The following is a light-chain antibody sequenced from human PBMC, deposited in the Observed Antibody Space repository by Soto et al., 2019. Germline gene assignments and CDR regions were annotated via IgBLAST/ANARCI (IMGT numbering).Light chain of an antibody. CDR3: QHRET. J-gene: IGKJ1*01. Sequence: EIVLTQSPATLSLSPGERATLSCRASQSVSSYLAWYQQKPGQAPRLLIYDASNRATGIPARFSGSGSGTDFTLTISSLEPEDFAVYYCQHRETFGQGTKVDIK. CDR2: DAS. CDR1: QSVSSY. V-gene: IGKV3-11*01.